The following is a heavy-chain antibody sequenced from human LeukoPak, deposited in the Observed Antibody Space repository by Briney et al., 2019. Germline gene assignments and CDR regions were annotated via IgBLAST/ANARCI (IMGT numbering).Heavy chain of an antibody. CDR3: ARGLSIAAGGWFDP. D-gene: IGHD6-6*01. Sequence: SETLSLTCAVCGGSFSGYYWSWIRQPPGKGLEWIGEINHSGSTNYDPSLKSRVTISVDTSKNQFSLKLSSVTAADTAVYYCARGLSIAAGGWFDPWGQGTLVTVSS. V-gene: IGHV4-34*01. J-gene: IGHJ5*02. CDR1: GGSFSGYY. CDR2: INHSGST.